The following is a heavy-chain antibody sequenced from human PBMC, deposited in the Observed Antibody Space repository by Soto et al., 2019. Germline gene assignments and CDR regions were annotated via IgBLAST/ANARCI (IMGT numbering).Heavy chain of an antibody. J-gene: IGHJ4*02. D-gene: IGHD2-15*01. CDR1: GYTFTSYY. V-gene: IGHV1-46*01. CDR2: INPSGGST. Sequence: ASVKVSCKASGYTFTSYYMHWVRQAPGQGLEWMGIINPSGGSTSYAQKFQGRVTMTRDTSTSTVYMELSSLRSEDTAVYYCARGEDIVVVVAAEFGYWGQGTLVTVSS. CDR3: ARGEDIVVVVAAEFGY.